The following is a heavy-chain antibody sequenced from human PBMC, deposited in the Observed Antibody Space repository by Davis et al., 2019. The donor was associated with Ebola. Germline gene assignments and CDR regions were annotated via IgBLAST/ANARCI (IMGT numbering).Heavy chain of an antibody. CDR3: AREGIVVVPAAVSEGIWFDP. Sequence: SETLSLTCTVSGGSISSSSYYWGWIRQPPGKGLEWIGSIYYSGSTYYNPSLRSRVTILVDTSKNQFSLELSSVTAADTAVYYCAREGIVVVPAAVSEGIWFDPWGQGTLVTVSS. V-gene: IGHV4-39*07. J-gene: IGHJ5*02. CDR2: IYYSGST. CDR1: GGSISSSSYY. D-gene: IGHD2-2*01.